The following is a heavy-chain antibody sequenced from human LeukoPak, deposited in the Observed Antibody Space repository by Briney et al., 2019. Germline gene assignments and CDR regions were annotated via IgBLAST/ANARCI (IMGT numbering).Heavy chain of an antibody. D-gene: IGHD2-2*01. V-gene: IGHV4-34*01. CDR1: GGSFSGYY. Sequence: SETLSLTCAAYGGSFSGYYWSWIRQPPGKGLEWIGETNHSGSTNYNPSLKSRVTISVDTSKNQFSLKLSSVTAADTAVYYCARGRDIVVVPAAMRLVYYYYGMDVWGQGTTVTVSS. CDR2: TNHSGST. J-gene: IGHJ6*02. CDR3: ARGRDIVVVPAAMRLVYYYYGMDV.